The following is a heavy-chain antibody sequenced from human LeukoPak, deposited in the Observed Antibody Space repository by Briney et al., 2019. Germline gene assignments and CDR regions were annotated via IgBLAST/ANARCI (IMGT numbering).Heavy chain of an antibody. CDR1: GYTFTSYG. D-gene: IGHD3-3*01. J-gene: IGHJ4*02. CDR3: ARSRRFLGWPQTDDDY. CDR2: ISAYNGNT. V-gene: IGHV1-18*01. Sequence: ASVKVSCKASGYTFTSYGISRVRQAPGQGLEWMGWISAYNGNTNYAQKLEGRVTMTTDTSTSTAYMELRSLRSDDTAVYYCARSRRFLGWPQTDDDYWGQGTLVTVSS.